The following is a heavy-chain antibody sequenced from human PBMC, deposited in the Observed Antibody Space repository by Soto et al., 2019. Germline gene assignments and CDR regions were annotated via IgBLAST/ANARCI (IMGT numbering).Heavy chain of an antibody. Sequence: QVQLVQSGAEVKKPGSSVKVSCKASGGTFSSYAISWVRQAPGQGLEWMGGIIPIFGTANYAQKFQGRVTITADESTSKAYMGLSSLRSEDTAVYYCARGGDYYDSSGRTYWFDPWGQGTLVTVSS. J-gene: IGHJ5*02. CDR1: GGTFSSYA. D-gene: IGHD3-22*01. CDR2: IIPIFGTA. V-gene: IGHV1-69*12. CDR3: ARGGDYYDSSGRTYWFDP.